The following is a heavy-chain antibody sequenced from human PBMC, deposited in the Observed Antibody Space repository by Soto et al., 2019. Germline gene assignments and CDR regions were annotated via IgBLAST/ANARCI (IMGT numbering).Heavy chain of an antibody. Sequence: GGSLRLSCAASGFTFSSYSMNWVRQAPGKGLEWVSSISSSSSYIYYADSVKGRFTISRDNAKNSLYLQMNSLRAEDTAVYYCARDQALIAAAGIGYWGQGTLVTVSS. CDR2: ISSSSSYI. J-gene: IGHJ4*02. CDR1: GFTFSSYS. CDR3: ARDQALIAAAGIGY. V-gene: IGHV3-21*01. D-gene: IGHD6-13*01.